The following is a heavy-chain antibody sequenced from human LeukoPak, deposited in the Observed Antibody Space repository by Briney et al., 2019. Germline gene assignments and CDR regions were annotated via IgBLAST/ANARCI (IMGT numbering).Heavy chain of an antibody. CDR2: IYHSGST. CDR1: GGSISSSNW. V-gene: IGHV4-4*02. J-gene: IGHJ4*02. CDR3: AREGNYDILTGYREIDY. Sequence: SETLSLTCAGSGGSISSSNWWSWVRQPPGKGLEWIGEIYHSGSTNYNPSLKSRVTISVDKSKNQFSLKLSSVTAADTAVYYCAREGNYDILTGYREIDYWGQGTLVTVSS. D-gene: IGHD3-9*01.